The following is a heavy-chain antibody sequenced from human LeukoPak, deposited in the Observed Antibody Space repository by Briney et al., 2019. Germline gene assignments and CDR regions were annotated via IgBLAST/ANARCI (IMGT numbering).Heavy chain of an antibody. Sequence: ASVKVSCKASGYAFVGYYLHWVRQAPGQGLEWMAWIDPYTGNTHYAQKFQGRITVTRDTSVSTTYMELTWLTSDDTARYYCAREYSASEHWGQGTLVTVSS. V-gene: IGHV1-2*02. CDR1: GYAFVGYY. CDR3: AREYSASEH. D-gene: IGHD5-12*01. CDR2: IDPYTGNT. J-gene: IGHJ4*02.